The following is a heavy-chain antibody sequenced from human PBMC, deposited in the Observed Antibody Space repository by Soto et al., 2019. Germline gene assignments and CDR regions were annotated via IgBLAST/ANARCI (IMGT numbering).Heavy chain of an antibody. V-gene: IGHV3-30*18. J-gene: IGHJ3*02. CDR1: GFTFSSYG. Sequence: PGGSLRHSCAASGFTFSSYGMHWVRQAPGKWLEWVAVISYDGSNKYYADSVKGRFTISRDNSKNTLYLQMNSLRAEDTAVYYCAKVTPSHDAFDIWGQGTMVTVSS. CDR3: AKVTPSHDAFDI. CDR2: ISYDGSNK.